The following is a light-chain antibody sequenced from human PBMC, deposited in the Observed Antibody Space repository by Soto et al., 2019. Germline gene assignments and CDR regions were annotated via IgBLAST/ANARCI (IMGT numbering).Light chain of an antibody. CDR2: DAS. J-gene: IGKJ4*01. CDR1: QSVNIF. Sequence: IVLTQSPATLSLSPGERATLSCRASQSVNIFLAWYQQKPGQAPRLLIYDASKRATGIPARFSGSGSGTDFTLTISSLEPEDFAVYYCQQRKDWPPTFGGGTKVEIK. CDR3: QQRKDWPPT. V-gene: IGKV3-11*01.